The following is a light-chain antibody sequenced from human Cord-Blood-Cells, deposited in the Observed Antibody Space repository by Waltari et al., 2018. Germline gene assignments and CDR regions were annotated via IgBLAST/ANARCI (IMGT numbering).Light chain of an antibody. CDR3: QQSYSTPYS. V-gene: IGKV1-39*01. CDR2: AAS. Sequence: DIQMTQSPSSLSASVGDRVTITCRASQSISSYLNWYQQKPGKAPTLVIYAASSLQSRVPSRFSGSGSGTDFTLTISSLQPEDFATYYCQQSYSTPYSFGQGTKLEIK. J-gene: IGKJ2*03. CDR1: QSISSY.